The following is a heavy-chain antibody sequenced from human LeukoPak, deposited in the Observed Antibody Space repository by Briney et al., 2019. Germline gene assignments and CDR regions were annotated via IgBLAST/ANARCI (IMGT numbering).Heavy chain of an antibody. V-gene: IGHV3-23*01. CDR3: AKGVDDFVAVVAALVDYFDY. Sequence: QPGGSLRLSCAAPKFTFSTSALSWVRQAPGRGLEWVSGISGSGAKTYYSDSVKGRFAISRDNSKNTLFLQMNSLRAEDTAVYYCAKGVDDFVAVVAALVDYFDYWGPGTLVSVSS. CDR2: ISGSGAKT. CDR1: KFTFSTSA. D-gene: IGHD2-2*01. J-gene: IGHJ4*02.